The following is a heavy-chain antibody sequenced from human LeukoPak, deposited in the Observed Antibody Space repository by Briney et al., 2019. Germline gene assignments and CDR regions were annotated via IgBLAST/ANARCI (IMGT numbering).Heavy chain of an antibody. Sequence: SETPSLTCAVYGGSFSGYYWSWIRQPPGKGLEWIGEINHSGSTNYNPSLKSRVTISADTSKNQFSLKLSSVTAADTAVYYCAGLGSGYEFYFDYWGQGTLVTVSS. CDR1: GGSFSGYY. V-gene: IGHV4-34*01. CDR2: INHSGST. D-gene: IGHD5-12*01. CDR3: AGLGSGYEFYFDY. J-gene: IGHJ4*02.